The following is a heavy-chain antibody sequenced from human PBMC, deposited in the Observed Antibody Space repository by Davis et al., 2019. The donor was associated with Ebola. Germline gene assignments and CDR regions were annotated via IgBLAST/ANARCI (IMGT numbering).Heavy chain of an antibody. Sequence: GSLRLSCTVSGGSISSSSYYWGWIRQPPGKGLEWIGSIYYSGSTYYNPSLKSRVTISVDTSKNQFSLKPSSVTAADTAVYYCARQSSGWYFIGWGQGTTVTVSS. CDR1: GGSISSSSYY. CDR3: ARQSSGWYFIG. J-gene: IGHJ6*02. CDR2: IYYSGST. V-gene: IGHV4-39*01. D-gene: IGHD6-19*01.